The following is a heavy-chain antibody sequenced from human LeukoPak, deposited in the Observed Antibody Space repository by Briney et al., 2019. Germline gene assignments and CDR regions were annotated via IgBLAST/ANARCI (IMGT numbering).Heavy chain of an antibody. CDR1: GVTLSTYA. CDR2: ISSSGSGGST. V-gene: IGHV3-23*01. Sequence: GGSLRLSCAASGVTLSTYAMSWARQAPGKGLEWVSGISSSGSGGSTYYADSVKGRFTISRDNSKNTLYLQMNSLRAEDTAVYYCAKDLVLVSTRDYWGQGTLVTVSS. D-gene: IGHD5/OR15-5a*01. J-gene: IGHJ4*02. CDR3: AKDLVLVSTRDY.